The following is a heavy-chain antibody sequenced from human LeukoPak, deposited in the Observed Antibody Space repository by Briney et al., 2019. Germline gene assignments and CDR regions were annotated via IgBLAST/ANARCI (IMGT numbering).Heavy chain of an antibody. D-gene: IGHD1-1*01. V-gene: IGHV3-23*01. Sequence: GGSLRLSCAASGFTFSSYWMHWVRQVPGKGLEWVSAISGSGGSTYYADSVKGRFTISRDNSKNTLYLQMNSLGADDTAVYYCAKGNWRYFDYWGQGTLVTVSS. CDR1: GFTFSSYW. CDR3: AKGNWRYFDY. CDR2: ISGSGGST. J-gene: IGHJ4*02.